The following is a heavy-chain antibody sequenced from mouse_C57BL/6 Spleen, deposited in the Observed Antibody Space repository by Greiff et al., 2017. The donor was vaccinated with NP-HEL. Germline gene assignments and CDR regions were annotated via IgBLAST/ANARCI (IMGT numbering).Heavy chain of an antibody. D-gene: IGHD1-1*01. V-gene: IGHV1-19*01. CDR2: INPYNGGT. J-gene: IGHJ4*01. Sequence: EVQLQQSGPVLVKPGASVKMSCKASGYTFTDYYMNWVQQSHGKSLEWIGVINPYNGGTSYNQKFKGKATLTVDKSSSTAYMELNSLTSEDSAVYYCASGGVVASPYAMDYWGQGTSVTVSA. CDR1: GYTFTDYY. CDR3: ASGGVVASPYAMDY.